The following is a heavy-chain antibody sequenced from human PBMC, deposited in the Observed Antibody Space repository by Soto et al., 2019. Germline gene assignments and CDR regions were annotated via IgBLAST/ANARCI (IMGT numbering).Heavy chain of an antibody. CDR3: ARAGYCSGGSCYEGYYFDY. V-gene: IGHV1-69*02. D-gene: IGHD2-15*01. CDR2: IIPILGIA. CDR1: GGTFSSYT. Sequence: SVKVSSKASGGTFSSYTISWVRQAPGQGLEWMGRIIPILGIANYAQKFQGRVTITADKSTSTAYMELSSLRSEDTAVYYCARAGYCSGGSCYEGYYFDYWGQGTLVTVSS. J-gene: IGHJ4*02.